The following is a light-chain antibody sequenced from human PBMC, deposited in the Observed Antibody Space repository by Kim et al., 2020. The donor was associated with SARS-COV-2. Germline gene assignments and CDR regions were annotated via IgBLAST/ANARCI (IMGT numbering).Light chain of an antibody. V-gene: IGLV3-1*01. CDR1: KLGDXY. Sequence: SYELTQPPSVSVSPGQTASITCSGYKLGDXYVSWYQXXXXXSXVVVIYQDNQRPSGIPERFSGSNSGNTATLTISGTQAMDEADYYCQAXXSSTHNYV. CDR3: QAXXSSTHNYV. CDR2: QDN. J-gene: IGLJ1*01.